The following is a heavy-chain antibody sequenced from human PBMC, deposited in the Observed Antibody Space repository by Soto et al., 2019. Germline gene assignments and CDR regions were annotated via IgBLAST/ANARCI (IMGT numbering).Heavy chain of an antibody. CDR2: IYYSGST. Sequence: QLRLQESGPGLVKPSETLSLTCTVSGGSISSSSYYWGWIRQPPGKGLEWIGSIYYSGSTYYNPSLKSRVTISVDTSKNQFSLKLSSVTAADTAVYYCARDGYSREPDYWGQGTLVTVSS. D-gene: IGHD6-13*01. J-gene: IGHJ4*02. V-gene: IGHV4-39*02. CDR1: GGSISSSSYY. CDR3: ARDGYSREPDY.